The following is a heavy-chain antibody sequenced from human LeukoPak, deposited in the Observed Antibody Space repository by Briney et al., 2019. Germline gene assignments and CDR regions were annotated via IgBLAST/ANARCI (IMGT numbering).Heavy chain of an antibody. CDR3: TTDLHYYDSSGSFDY. J-gene: IGHJ4*02. Sequence: GRSLRLSCAASGFTFSNAWMSWVRQAPGKGLEWVGRIKSKTDGGTTDYAAPVKGRFTISRDDSKNTLYLQMNSLKTEDTAVYYCTTDLHYYDSSGSFDYWGQGTLVTVSS. CDR1: GFTFSNAW. V-gene: IGHV3-15*01. D-gene: IGHD3-22*01. CDR2: IKSKTDGGTT.